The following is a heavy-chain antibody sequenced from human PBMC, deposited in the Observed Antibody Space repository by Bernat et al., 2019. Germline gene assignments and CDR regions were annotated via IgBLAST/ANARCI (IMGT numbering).Heavy chain of an antibody. CDR3: ARSASSGWYRPDY. CDR1: GFTFSSYW. CDR2: IKQDGSEK. Sequence: EVQLVESGGGLVQPGGSLRLSCAASGFTFSSYWMSWVRQAPGKGLEWVANIKQDGSEKYYVDSVKGRFTISSDNAKNSLYLQMNSLRAEDTAVDYCARSASSGWYRPDYWGQGTLVTVSS. D-gene: IGHD6-19*01. V-gene: IGHV3-7*03. J-gene: IGHJ4*02.